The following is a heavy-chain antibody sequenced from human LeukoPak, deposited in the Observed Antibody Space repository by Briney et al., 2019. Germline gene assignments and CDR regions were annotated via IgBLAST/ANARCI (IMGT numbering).Heavy chain of an antibody. D-gene: IGHD3-3*01. Sequence: ASVKVSCKASGYTFTSYGISWVRQAPGQGLEWMGWISAYNGNTNYAQELQGRVTMTTDTSTSTAYMELRSLRSDDTAVYYCARDPPRGITIFGVVTHGFDYWGQGTLVTVSS. CDR1: GYTFTSYG. CDR2: ISAYNGNT. V-gene: IGHV1-18*01. J-gene: IGHJ4*02. CDR3: ARDPPRGITIFGVVTHGFDY.